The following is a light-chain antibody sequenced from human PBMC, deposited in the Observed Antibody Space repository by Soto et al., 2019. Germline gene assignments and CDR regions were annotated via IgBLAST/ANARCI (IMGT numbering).Light chain of an antibody. CDR2: GAS. Sequence: DVQMTQSPSSLSASLGDRVTITCRASQTISTYLNWYQQKPGRAPKVLIYGASNLQSGVPSRFSGSGSGTEFTLTIRSVEPEDLATYYCQPTIYTPRTFCQGTKLEI. J-gene: IGKJ2*01. CDR3: QPTIYTPRT. V-gene: IGKV1-39*01. CDR1: QTISTY.